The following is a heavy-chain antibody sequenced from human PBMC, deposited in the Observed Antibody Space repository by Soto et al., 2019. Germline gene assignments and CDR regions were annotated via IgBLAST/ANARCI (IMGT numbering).Heavy chain of an antibody. Sequence: GGSLRLSCAASGFTFSSYSMNWVRQAPGKGLEWVSYISSSSSTLYYTDSVKGRFTISRDNAKNSLYLQMNSLREEDKAVYYCASYSFKQFDHWGQGTLVTVSS. V-gene: IGHV3-48*02. J-gene: IGHJ4*02. CDR1: GFTFSSYS. D-gene: IGHD5-18*01. CDR3: ASYSFKQFDH. CDR2: ISSSSSTL.